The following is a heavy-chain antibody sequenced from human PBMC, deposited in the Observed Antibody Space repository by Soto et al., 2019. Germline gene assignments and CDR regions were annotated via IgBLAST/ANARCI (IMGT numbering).Heavy chain of an antibody. Sequence: QVQLVESGGGVVQPGRSLRLSCAASGFTFSSYAMHWVRQAPGKWLERVAVISDDGSNKYYADSVKGRFTISRDNSKNTMYLQMNSLRAADTAVYYCARDRLRYNWNDFPYYYYGMDVWGQGTTVTVSS. D-gene: IGHD1-1*01. CDR3: ARDRLRYNWNDFPYYYYGMDV. CDR1: GFTFSSYA. V-gene: IGHV3-30-3*01. CDR2: ISDDGSNK. J-gene: IGHJ6*02.